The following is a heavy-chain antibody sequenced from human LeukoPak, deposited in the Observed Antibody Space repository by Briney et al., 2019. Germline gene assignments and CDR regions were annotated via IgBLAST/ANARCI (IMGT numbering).Heavy chain of an antibody. J-gene: IGHJ5*02. CDR1: GASISSYY. D-gene: IGHD3-10*01. CDR3: ARVIGGSGSYGNWFDP. Sequence: PSETLSLTCTVSGASISSYYCTWIRQPPGKGLEWIGYIYYSGSTYYNPSLTSRVTISVDTSKNQFSLKLSSVTAADTAVYYCARVIGGSGSYGNWFDPWGQGTLVTVSS. CDR2: IYYSGST. V-gene: IGHV4-59*01.